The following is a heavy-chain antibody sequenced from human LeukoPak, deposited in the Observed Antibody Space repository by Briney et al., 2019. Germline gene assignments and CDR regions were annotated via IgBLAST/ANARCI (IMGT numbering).Heavy chain of an antibody. V-gene: IGHV4-39*01. J-gene: IGHJ4*02. CDR3: ATHRDGYNPYSFHF. D-gene: IGHD5-24*01. CDR2: IYYSGST. Sequence: PSETLSLTCTVSDGSISSSSYFWGWIRQPPGKGLEWIGSIYYSGSTYYNPSLKSRVTMSVDTSKNQFSLKLSSVTAADTAVYYCATHRDGYNPYSFHFWGQGTLVTVSS. CDR1: DGSISSSSYF.